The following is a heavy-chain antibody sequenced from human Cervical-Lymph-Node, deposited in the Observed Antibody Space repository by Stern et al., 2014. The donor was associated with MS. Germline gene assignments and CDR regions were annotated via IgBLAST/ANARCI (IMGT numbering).Heavy chain of an antibody. CDR2: IIPIIGTA. V-gene: IGHV1-69*01. J-gene: IGHJ3*02. Sequence: DQLVESGAEVKKPGSSVKVSCKASGGTFSVYAFSWVRQAPGQGLEWVGGIIPIIGTANYAQKFQGRVTITADASIKTAYMEVSSLRFEDTAVYYCARDQRHYGSGHYAFDIWGQGTVVTVSS. D-gene: IGHD3-10*01. CDR3: ARDQRHYGSGHYAFDI. CDR1: GGTFSVYA.